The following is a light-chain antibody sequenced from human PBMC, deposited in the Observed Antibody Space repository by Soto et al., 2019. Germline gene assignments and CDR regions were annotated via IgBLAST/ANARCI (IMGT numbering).Light chain of an antibody. V-gene: IGKV3-20*01. CDR1: QSLTSSY. CDR2: GVS. J-gene: IGKJ2*01. CDR3: QQYGTSLIYT. Sequence: EIVLTQSPGTLSLSPGETATLSCRASQSLTSSYLAWYQQRPGQAPSLLIYGVSSRATGIPDRFSGSGSGTDFSLTISRLEPEDFAVYYCQQYGTSLIYTFGQGTKLEIK.